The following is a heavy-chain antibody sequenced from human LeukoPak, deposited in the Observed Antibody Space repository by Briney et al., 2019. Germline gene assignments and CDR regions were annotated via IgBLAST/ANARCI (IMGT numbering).Heavy chain of an antibody. CDR2: INHSGST. J-gene: IGHJ4*02. Sequence: SETLSLTCAVYGGSFSGYYWSWIRQPPGEGLEWIGEINHSGSTNYNPSLKSRVTISVDTSKNQFSLKLSSVTAADTAVYYCARDYGSGSMDYWGQGTLVTVSS. D-gene: IGHD3-10*01. V-gene: IGHV4-34*01. CDR1: GGSFSGYY. CDR3: ARDYGSGSMDY.